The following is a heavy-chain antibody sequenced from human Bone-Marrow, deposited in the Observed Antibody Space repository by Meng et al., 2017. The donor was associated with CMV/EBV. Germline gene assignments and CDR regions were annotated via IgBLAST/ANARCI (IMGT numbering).Heavy chain of an antibody. V-gene: IGHV1-2*02. CDR3: TRISSDYQYFDY. D-gene: IGHD3-22*01. J-gene: IGHJ4*02. CDR2: IHPTSGGT. Sequence: VSVKVSCKASGYTFTNHYMHWVRQAPGQGLEWMGWIHPTSGGTNYAQNFQGRVTMTRDTSISTAYMELNRLTSDDTAMYYCTRISSDYQYFDYWGQGTPVTVSS. CDR1: GYTFTNHY.